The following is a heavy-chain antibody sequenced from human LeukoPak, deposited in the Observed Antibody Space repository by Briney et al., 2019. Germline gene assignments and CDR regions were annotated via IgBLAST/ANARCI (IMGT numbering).Heavy chain of an antibody. CDR1: GGSFSGYY. CDR2: INHSGST. CDR3: ARGIGSGWPDGYYYYYGMDV. Sequence: SETLSLTCAVYGGSFSGYYWSWLRQPPGKGLEWIGEINHSGSTNYNPSLKSRVTISVDTSKNQFSLKLSSVTAADTAVYCCARGIGSGWPDGYYYYYGMDVWGQGTTVTVSS. J-gene: IGHJ6*02. V-gene: IGHV4-34*01. D-gene: IGHD6-19*01.